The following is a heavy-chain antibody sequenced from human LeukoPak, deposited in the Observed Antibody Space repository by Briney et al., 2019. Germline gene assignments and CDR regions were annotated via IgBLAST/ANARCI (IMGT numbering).Heavy chain of an antibody. CDR3: ARSGYSSSWYDWYFDL. J-gene: IGHJ2*01. Sequence: SETLSLTCAVYGGSFSGYYWSWIRQPPGKGLEWIGYIYYSGSTNYNPSLKSRVTISVDTSKNQFSLKLSSVTAADTAVYYCARSGYSSSWYDWYFDLWGRGTLVTVSS. D-gene: IGHD6-13*01. V-gene: IGHV4-59*01. CDR1: GGSFSGYY. CDR2: IYYSGST.